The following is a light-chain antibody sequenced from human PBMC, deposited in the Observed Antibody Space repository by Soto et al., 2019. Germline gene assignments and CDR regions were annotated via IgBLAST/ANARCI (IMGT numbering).Light chain of an antibody. J-gene: IGLJ3*02. CDR3: QSYDSSLSGWV. CDR1: SSNIGAGYD. CDR2: GNS. Sequence: QSVLTQPPSVFGAPVHRVTISCNGSSSNIGAGYDVHWYQQLPGTAPKLLIYGNSNRPSGVPDRFSGSKSGTSASLAITGLHAEDEADYYCQSYDSSLSGWVFGGGTKLTVL. V-gene: IGLV1-40*01.